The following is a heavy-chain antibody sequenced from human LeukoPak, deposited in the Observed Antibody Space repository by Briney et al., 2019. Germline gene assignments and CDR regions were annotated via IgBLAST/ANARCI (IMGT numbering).Heavy chain of an antibody. D-gene: IGHD3-9*01. CDR3: AVGYYDILTGYEFFDY. Sequence: ASVKVSCKASDYTFTSYGISWVRQAPGQGLEWMGWISAYNGNTNYVQKLQGRVTMTTDTSTSTAYMELRSLRSDDTAVYYCAVGYYDILTGYEFFDYWGQGTLVTVSS. CDR2: ISAYNGNT. CDR1: DYTFTSYG. J-gene: IGHJ4*02. V-gene: IGHV1-18*01.